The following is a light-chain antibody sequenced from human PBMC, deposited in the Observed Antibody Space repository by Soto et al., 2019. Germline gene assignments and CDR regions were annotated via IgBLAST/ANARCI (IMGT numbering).Light chain of an antibody. CDR3: QQYNDWPRT. V-gene: IGKV3-15*01. CDR2: GAS. CDR1: QSVGSN. J-gene: IGKJ1*01. Sequence: EIVMTQSPATLSVSPGERATLSCRASQSVGSNIAWYQQKPGQAPSLLIYGASTRATGIPARFSGSGSGTEFSLTISSLQSEDFVVYYCQQYNDWPRTFGQGTTVEIK.